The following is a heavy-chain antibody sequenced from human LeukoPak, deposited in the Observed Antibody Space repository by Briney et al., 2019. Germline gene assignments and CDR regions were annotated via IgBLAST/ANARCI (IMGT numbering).Heavy chain of an antibody. V-gene: IGHV3-23*01. CDR3: AKLYSGTCL. J-gene: IGHJ3*01. Sequence: GGSLRLSCAASGFTFSSFGMSWVRQAPGKALKWVSSIGGSGYPTYYTASVKGRFTISRDNSKNTLDLQMNSLRAEDTAVYYCAKLYSGTCLWGQGTMVTVSS. CDR1: GFTFSSFG. D-gene: IGHD6-13*01. CDR2: IGGSGYPT.